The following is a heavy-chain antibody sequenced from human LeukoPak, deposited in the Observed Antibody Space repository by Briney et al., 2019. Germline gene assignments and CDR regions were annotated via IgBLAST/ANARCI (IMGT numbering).Heavy chain of an antibody. Sequence: GGSLRLSCAASGFTFSSYWLSWVRQAPGKGLEWVANIKQDGSEKYYVDSVKGRFTISRDNAKNSLYLQMNSLRAEDTAVYYCARASKGITIFGVANWFDPWGQGTLVIVSS. CDR1: GFTFSSYW. CDR2: IKQDGSEK. V-gene: IGHV3-7*01. J-gene: IGHJ5*02. D-gene: IGHD3-3*01. CDR3: ARASKGITIFGVANWFDP.